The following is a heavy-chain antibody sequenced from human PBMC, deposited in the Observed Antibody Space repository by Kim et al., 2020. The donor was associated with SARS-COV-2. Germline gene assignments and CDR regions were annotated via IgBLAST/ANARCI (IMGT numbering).Heavy chain of an antibody. CDR1: GFTFRSYA. CDR3: AKALAGGAFDI. CDR2: ISGSGGST. Sequence: GGSLRLSCGASGFTFRSYAMSWVRQAPGKGLEWVSVISGSGGSTYYADSVKGRFTISRDNSKNTLYLQMNSLRAEDTAVYYCAKALAGGAFDIWGQGTMVTVSS. J-gene: IGHJ3*02. V-gene: IGHV3-23*01.